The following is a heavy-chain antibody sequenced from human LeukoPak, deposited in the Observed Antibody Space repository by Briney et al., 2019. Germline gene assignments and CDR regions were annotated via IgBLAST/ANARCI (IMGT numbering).Heavy chain of an antibody. CDR2: IYTSGST. CDR1: GGAISSYH. Sequence: SETPSLTCTVSGGAISSYHWSWIRQPAGKGLEWIGRIYTSGSTNYNPSLKSRVTMSVDTSKNQFSLKLSSVTAADTAVYYCARVGDYALKDWGQGTLVTVSS. CDR3: ARVGDYALKD. V-gene: IGHV4-4*07. J-gene: IGHJ4*02. D-gene: IGHD3-16*01.